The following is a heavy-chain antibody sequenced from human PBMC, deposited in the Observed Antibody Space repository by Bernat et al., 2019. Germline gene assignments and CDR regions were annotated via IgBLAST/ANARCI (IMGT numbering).Heavy chain of an antibody. CDR1: GFTFSSYG. Sequence: QVQLVESGGGVVQPGRSLRLSCAASGFTFSSYGMHWVRQAPGKGLEWVAVISYDGSNKYYADSVKGRFTISRDNSKNTLYLQMNSLRAADTAVYYCAKGIPFDYWGQGTLVTVSS. J-gene: IGHJ4*02. CDR2: ISYDGSNK. CDR3: AKGIPFDY. V-gene: IGHV3-30*18. D-gene: IGHD2/OR15-2a*01.